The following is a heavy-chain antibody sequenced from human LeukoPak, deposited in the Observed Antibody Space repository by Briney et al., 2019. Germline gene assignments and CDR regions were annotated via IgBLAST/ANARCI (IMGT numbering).Heavy chain of an antibody. D-gene: IGHD4-23*01. J-gene: IGHJ3*02. CDR2: ISGSGGST. Sequence: SGGSLRLSCAASGFTFSTYAMSWVRQAPGKGLEWVSAISGSGGSTYYADSVKGRFTISRDNSKNTLYLQMNSLRAEDTAVYYCAKRNGGNSGAFDIWGQGTMVTVSS. CDR1: GFTFSTYA. CDR3: AKRNGGNSGAFDI. V-gene: IGHV3-23*01.